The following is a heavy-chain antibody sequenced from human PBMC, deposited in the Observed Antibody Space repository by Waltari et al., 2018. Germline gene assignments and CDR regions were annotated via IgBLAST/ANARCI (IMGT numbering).Heavy chain of an antibody. J-gene: IGHJ4*02. D-gene: IGHD1-26*01. CDR2: IYTTGST. V-gene: IGHV4-61*02. CDR1: GYSMSSANYY. Sequence: QVQLQESGPGLVTPSQTLSLPCALSGYSMSSANYYWSWIRQPAGKGLEWIGRIYTTGSTNYNPSLKSRVTISIDTSKSQFSLNLDSVTAADTAVYYCARGLGTTNFDVWGQGTLVTASS. CDR3: ARGLGTTNFDV.